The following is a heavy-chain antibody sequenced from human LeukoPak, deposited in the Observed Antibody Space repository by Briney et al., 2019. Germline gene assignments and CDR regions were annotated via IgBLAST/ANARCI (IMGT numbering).Heavy chain of an antibody. CDR2: ISFDRSNK. CDR3: AKDRRDDYGDYFDY. D-gene: IGHD4-17*01. V-gene: IGHV3-30*04. CDR1: GFTFSTYT. Sequence: GGSLRLSCAASGFTFSTYTMDWVRQAPGKGLEWVAIISFDRSNKYYADSVKGRFIVSRDNSKNTLCLQMNSLRAEDTAVYYCAKDRRDDYGDYFDYWGQGTLVTVSS. J-gene: IGHJ4*02.